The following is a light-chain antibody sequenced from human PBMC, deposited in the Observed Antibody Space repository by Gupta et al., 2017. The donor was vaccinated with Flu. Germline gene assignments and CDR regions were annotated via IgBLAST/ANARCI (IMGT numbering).Light chain of an antibody. V-gene: IGLV1-40*01. Sequence: QSVLTQPPSVSGAPGQRVTIPCTGSSSNIGAGYNVQWYQQLPGTAPKLLIYGNTNRPSGVPDRFSGSKSGTSASPAITSASLAITGLQAEDEADYYCQSYGSSLSGYVFGTGTKVTVL. CDR1: SSNIGAGYN. J-gene: IGLJ1*01. CDR2: GNT. CDR3: QSYGSSLSGYV.